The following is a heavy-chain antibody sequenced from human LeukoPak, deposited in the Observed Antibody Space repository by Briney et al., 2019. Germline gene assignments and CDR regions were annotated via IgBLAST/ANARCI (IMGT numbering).Heavy chain of an antibody. D-gene: IGHD3-3*01. CDR3: ARDKHYDFWSGYSPRWFDP. CDR1: GYTFTGYY. Sequence: ASVKVSCKASGYTFTGYYMHWVRQAPGQGLEWMGWINPNSGGTNYAQKFQGRVTMTRDTSISTAYMELSRLRSDDTAVYYCARDKHYDFWSGYSPRWFDPWGQGTLVTVSS. J-gene: IGHJ5*02. CDR2: INPNSGGT. V-gene: IGHV1-2*02.